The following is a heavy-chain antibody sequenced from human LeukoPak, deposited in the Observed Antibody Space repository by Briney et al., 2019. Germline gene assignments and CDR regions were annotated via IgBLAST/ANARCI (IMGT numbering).Heavy chain of an antibody. J-gene: IGHJ3*02. Sequence: GESLKTSCKGLGYSFTSYWIGWVRQMPGKGLEWMGIIYPGDSDTRYSPSFQGQVTISADKSISTAYLQWRSLKASDTAIYYCARQLDDGGFGAFGIWGQGTMVTVSS. V-gene: IGHV5-51*01. CDR3: ARQLDDGGFGAFGI. CDR1: GYSFTSYW. CDR2: IYPGDSDT. D-gene: IGHD4-23*01.